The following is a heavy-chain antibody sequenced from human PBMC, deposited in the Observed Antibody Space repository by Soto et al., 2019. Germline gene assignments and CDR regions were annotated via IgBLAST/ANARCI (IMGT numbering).Heavy chain of an antibody. Sequence: QVQLVQSGAEVKKPGASVKVSCKASGYGFRSYGISWVRQAPGQGLEWVGWISTYNGNTNYAQKLQGRVTMTRDISTTTAYMELRSLRYDDTAVYYCARDGGYGDYWGQGTLVTVSS. CDR1: GYGFRSYG. CDR2: ISTYNGNT. CDR3: ARDGGYGDY. J-gene: IGHJ4*02. V-gene: IGHV1-18*01. D-gene: IGHD3-16*01.